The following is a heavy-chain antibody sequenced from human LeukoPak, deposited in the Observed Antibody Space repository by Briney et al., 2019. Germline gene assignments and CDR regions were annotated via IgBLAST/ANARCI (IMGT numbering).Heavy chain of an antibody. V-gene: IGHV4-59*01. CDR1: GGSISSYY. Sequence: SETLSLTCTVSGGSISSYYWSWIRQPPGKGLEWIGCIYYSGSTNYNPSLKSRVTISVDTSKNQFSLKLSSVTAADTAVYYCARVGGSNHYYYGMDVWGQGTTVTVSS. J-gene: IGHJ6*02. CDR2: IYYSGST. CDR3: ARVGGSNHYYYGMDV. D-gene: IGHD1-26*01.